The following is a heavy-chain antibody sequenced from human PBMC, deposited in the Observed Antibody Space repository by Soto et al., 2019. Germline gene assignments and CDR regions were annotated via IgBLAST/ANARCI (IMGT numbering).Heavy chain of an antibody. CDR1: GFTFSSYA. CDR3: ARASDYYDFWSGYYTWTDFDY. CDR2: ISYDGSNK. D-gene: IGHD3-3*01. Sequence: GGSLRLSCAASGFTFSSYAMHWVRQAPGKGLEWVAVISYDGSNKYYADSVKGRFTISRDNSKNSLYLQMNSLRAEDTAVYYCARASDYYDFWSGYYTWTDFDYWGQGTLVTVSS. V-gene: IGHV3-30-3*01. J-gene: IGHJ4*02.